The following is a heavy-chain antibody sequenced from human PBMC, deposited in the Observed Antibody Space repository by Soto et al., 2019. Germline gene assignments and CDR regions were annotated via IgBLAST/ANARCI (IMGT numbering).Heavy chain of an antibody. CDR3: ARDRVTYYYDSSGPPYYYYGMDV. Sequence: PSETLSLTCTVSGGSISSSSYYWGWIRQPPGKGLEWIGSIYYSGSTYYNPSLKSRVTISVDTSKNQFSLKLSSVTAADTAVYYCARDRVTYYYDSSGPPYYYYGMDVWGQGTTVTVSS. J-gene: IGHJ6*02. CDR2: IYYSGST. D-gene: IGHD3-22*01. V-gene: IGHV4-39*02. CDR1: GGSISSSSYY.